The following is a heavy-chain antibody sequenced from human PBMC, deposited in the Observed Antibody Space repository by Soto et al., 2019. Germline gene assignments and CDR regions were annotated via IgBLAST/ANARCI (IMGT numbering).Heavy chain of an antibody. CDR1: GYSFTSYW. CDR3: ASSEIAPNYYYGMDV. J-gene: IGHJ6*02. V-gene: IGHV5-10-1*01. CDR2: IDPSDSYT. D-gene: IGHD6-13*01. Sequence: GESLKISCKGSGYSFTSYWISWVRQMPGKGLEWMGRIDPSDSYTNYSPSFQGHVTISADKSISTAYLQWSSLKASDTAMYYCASSEIAPNYYYGMDVWGQGTTVTVSS.